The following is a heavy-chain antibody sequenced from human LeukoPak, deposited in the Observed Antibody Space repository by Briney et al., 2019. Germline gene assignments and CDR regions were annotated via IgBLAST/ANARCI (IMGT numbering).Heavy chain of an antibody. CDR3: ARGIRDWNYGPDAFDI. CDR1: GGSISSSSYY. J-gene: IGHJ3*02. D-gene: IGHD1-7*01. V-gene: IGHV4-39*01. CDR2: IYYSGST. Sequence: PSETLSLTCTVSGGSISSSSYYWGWIRQPPGKGLEWIGSIYYSGSTYYNPSLKSRVTISVDTSKNQFSLKLSSVTAADTAVYYCARGIRDWNYGPDAFDIWGQGTMVTASS.